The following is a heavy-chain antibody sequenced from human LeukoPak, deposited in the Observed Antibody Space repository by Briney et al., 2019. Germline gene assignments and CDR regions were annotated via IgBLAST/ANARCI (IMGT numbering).Heavy chain of an antibody. Sequence: GGSLRLSCAASGFTFSDYYMSWIRESPGKGLEGVSYISSSGSTIYYADSVKGRFTIPSDNAKTTLYLQMNSLRAEDTAVYYCARGSYSSSLVYFDYWGQGTLVTVSS. CDR3: ARGSYSSSLVYFDY. CDR1: GFTFSDYY. V-gene: IGHV3-11*01. CDR2: ISSSGSTI. D-gene: IGHD6-6*01. J-gene: IGHJ4*02.